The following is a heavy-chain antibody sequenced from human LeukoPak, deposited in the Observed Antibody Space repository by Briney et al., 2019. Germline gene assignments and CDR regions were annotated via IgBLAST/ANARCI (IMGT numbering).Heavy chain of an antibody. D-gene: IGHD6-13*01. V-gene: IGHV3-53*01. J-gene: IGHJ6*02. CDR2: IHSGGIT. CDR1: GFTVSNIY. CDR3: VRDRGIASTGGYGMDV. Sequence: PGGSLRLSCAASGFTVSNIYMSGVRQAPGTGLEWVSIIHSGGITHYADSVKGRFTISRDNSKNTLYLQMNSLRAEDTAVYYCVRDRGIASTGGYGMDVWGQGTTVTVSS.